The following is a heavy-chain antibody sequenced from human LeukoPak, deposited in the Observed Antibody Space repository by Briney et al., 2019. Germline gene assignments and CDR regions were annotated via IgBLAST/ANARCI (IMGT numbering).Heavy chain of an antibody. CDR2: IRYDGSNK. Sequence: GGSLRLSCAASGFTFSSYGMHWVRQAPGKGLEWVAFIRYDGSNKDYADSVKGRFTISRDDSKNTLYLQMNSLRAEDTAVYYCAKEYYDSSGYQYYFDYWGQGTLVTVSS. CDR1: GFTFSSYG. D-gene: IGHD3-22*01. CDR3: AKEYYDSSGYQYYFDY. J-gene: IGHJ4*02. V-gene: IGHV3-30*02.